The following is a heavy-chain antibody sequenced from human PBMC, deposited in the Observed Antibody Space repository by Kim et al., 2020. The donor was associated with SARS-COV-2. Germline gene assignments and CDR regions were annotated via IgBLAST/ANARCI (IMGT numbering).Heavy chain of an antibody. CDR3: TRDYRGSYYYYMDV. J-gene: IGHJ6*03. Sequence: SETLSLTCTVSGGSISSYYWSWIRQPPGKGLEWIGYIYYSGSTNYNPSLKSRVTISVDTSKNQFSLKLSSVTAADTAVYYCTRDYRGSYYYYMDVWGKGT. CDR2: IYYSGST. V-gene: IGHV4-59*01. CDR1: GGSISSYY. D-gene: IGHD1-26*01.